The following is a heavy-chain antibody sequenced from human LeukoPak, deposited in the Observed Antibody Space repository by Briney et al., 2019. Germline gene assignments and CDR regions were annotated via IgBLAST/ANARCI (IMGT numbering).Heavy chain of an antibody. CDR2: INTDGSST. J-gene: IGHJ3*02. CDR3: ASPKRGGAFDM. V-gene: IGHV3-74*01. CDR1: GFTFSYYG. Sequence: GGSLRLSCAASGFTFSYYGMQWVRQAPGKGLVWVSRINTDGSSTNYADSVKGRFTISRDNAKNTLYLQMNSLRAEDTAVYYCASPKRGGAFDMWGQGTVVTVSS. D-gene: IGHD2-15*01.